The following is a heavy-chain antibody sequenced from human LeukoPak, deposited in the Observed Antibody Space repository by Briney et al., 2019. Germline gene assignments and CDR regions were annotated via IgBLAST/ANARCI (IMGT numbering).Heavy chain of an antibody. J-gene: IGHJ5*02. V-gene: IGHV1-18*01. D-gene: IGHD2-2*01. CDR1: SYTFTSYG. CDR3: ARDPGLHCSSTSCLNWFDP. CDR2: ISAYNGNT. Sequence: GASVKVSCKASSYTFTSYGISWVRQAPGQGLEWMGWISAYNGNTNYAQKLQGRVTMTTDTSTSTAYMELRSLRSDDTAVYYCARDPGLHCSSTSCLNWFDPWGQGTLVTVSS.